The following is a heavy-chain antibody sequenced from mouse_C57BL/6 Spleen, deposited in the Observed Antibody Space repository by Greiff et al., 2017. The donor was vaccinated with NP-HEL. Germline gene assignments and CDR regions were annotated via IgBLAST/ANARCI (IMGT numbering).Heavy chain of an antibody. CDR2: INYDGSST. V-gene: IGHV5-16*01. D-gene: IGHD1-1*01. Sequence: EVKLVESEGGLVQPGSSMKLSCTASGFTFSDYYMAWVRQVPEKGLEWVANINYDGSSTYYLDSLKSRFIISRDNAKNILYLQMSSLKSEDTATYYCARVITTVVALYWYFDVWGTGTTVTVSS. CDR1: GFTFSDYY. CDR3: ARVITTVVALYWYFDV. J-gene: IGHJ1*03.